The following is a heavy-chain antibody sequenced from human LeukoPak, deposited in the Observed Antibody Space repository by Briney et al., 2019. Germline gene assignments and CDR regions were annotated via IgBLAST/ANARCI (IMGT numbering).Heavy chain of an antibody. D-gene: IGHD4-11*01. CDR2: SNPNSGGR. CDR3: ARASYSGYFGY. Sequence: ASVKVSCKASGYTFTADYIQWVLRAPGQGLQGRGWSNPNSGGRNYAPQLQGRGTMTRHTSISTADMELSRLRSDDTAVYYCARASYSGYFGYWGKGTLVTVSS. J-gene: IGHJ4*02. CDR1: GYTFTADY. V-gene: IGHV1-2*02.